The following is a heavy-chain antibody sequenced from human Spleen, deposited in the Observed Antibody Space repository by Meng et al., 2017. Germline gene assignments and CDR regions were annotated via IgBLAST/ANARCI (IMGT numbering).Heavy chain of an antibody. D-gene: IGHD6-13*01. V-gene: IGHV4-4*03. CDR2: IFQSGTT. CDR3: ARGGIGTVGLIWRSCFDP. Sequence: QVQWHEPGPVLVKPPGTLSPTCSVSGGPISTNNWWTWVRQPPGKGLEWIGGIFQSGTTNYNPSLKSRVTISVDKSKNNFSLKMSSVTAADTAVYYCARGGIGTVGLIWRSCFDPWGQGTLVTVSS. J-gene: IGHJ5*02. CDR1: GGPISTNNW.